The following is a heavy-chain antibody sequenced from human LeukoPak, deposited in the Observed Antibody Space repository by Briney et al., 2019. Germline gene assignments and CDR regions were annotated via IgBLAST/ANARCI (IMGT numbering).Heavy chain of an antibody. CDR1: GFTFNKYP. V-gene: IGHV3-30*04. CDR2: ISYDGINT. J-gene: IGHJ3*02. D-gene: IGHD3-16*02. CDR3: ARDRYTENYFDAFDI. Sequence: GGSLRLSCAVSGFTFNKYPMHWVRQAPGKGLQWVAVISYDGINTYLADSVKGRFTTSRDNSKNMLFLQMNSLRTEDTAIYYCARDRYTENYFDAFDIWGQGAMVTVSS.